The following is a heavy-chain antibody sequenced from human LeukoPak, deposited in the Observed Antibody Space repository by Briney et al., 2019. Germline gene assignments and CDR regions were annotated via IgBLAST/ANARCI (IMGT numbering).Heavy chain of an antibody. CDR1: GGSISSYY. Sequence: PSETLSLTCTVSGGSISSYYWSWIRQPPGKGLEWIGYIYYSGSTNYNPSLKSRVTISVDTSKNQFSLKLSSVTAADTAVYYCARSPDCSSTSCPYYYYYYMDVWGKGTTVTVSS. V-gene: IGHV4-59*01. CDR2: IYYSGST. J-gene: IGHJ6*03. D-gene: IGHD2-2*01. CDR3: ARSPDCSSTSCPYYYYYYMDV.